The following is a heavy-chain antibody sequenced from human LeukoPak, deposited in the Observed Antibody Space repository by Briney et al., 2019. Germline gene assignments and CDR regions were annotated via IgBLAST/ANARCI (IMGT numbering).Heavy chain of an antibody. Sequence: GASVKVSCKASGYTFTGYYMHWVRQAPGQGLEWMGIINPSGGSTSYAQKFQGRVTMTRDTSTSTVYMELSSLRSEDTAVYYCAREHGDYGYFDYWGQGTLVTVSS. CDR1: GYTFTGYY. CDR3: AREHGDYGYFDY. D-gene: IGHD4-17*01. J-gene: IGHJ4*02. V-gene: IGHV1-46*01. CDR2: INPSGGST.